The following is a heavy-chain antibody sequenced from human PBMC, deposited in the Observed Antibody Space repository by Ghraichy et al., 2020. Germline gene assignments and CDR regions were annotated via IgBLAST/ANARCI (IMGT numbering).Heavy chain of an antibody. V-gene: IGHV4-34*01. CDR3: ASLYPPGLWFGELFKSQGNWFDP. J-gene: IGHJ5*02. D-gene: IGHD3-10*01. CDR2: INHSGST. Sequence: SETLSLTCAVYGGSFSGYYWSWIRQPPGKGLEWIGEINHSGSTNYNPSLKSRVTISVDTSKNQFSLKLSSVTAADTAVYYCASLYPPGLWFGELFKSQGNWFDPWGQGTLVTVSS. CDR1: GGSFSGYY.